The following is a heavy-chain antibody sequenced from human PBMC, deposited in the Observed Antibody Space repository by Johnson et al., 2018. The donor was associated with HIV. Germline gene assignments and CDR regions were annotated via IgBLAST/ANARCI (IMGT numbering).Heavy chain of an antibody. CDR2: IGTAGDT. D-gene: IGHD5-24*01. Sequence: VQLVESGGGLVQPGGSLRLSCAASGFTFSSYDMHWVRQATGKGLEWVSAIGTAGDTYYPGSVKGRFTISRENAKNSLYLQMNSLRAGDTAVYYCARAIGDGYPGMKAFDIWGQGTMVTVSS. CDR3: ARAIGDGYPGMKAFDI. CDR1: GFTFSSYD. V-gene: IGHV3-13*01. J-gene: IGHJ3*02.